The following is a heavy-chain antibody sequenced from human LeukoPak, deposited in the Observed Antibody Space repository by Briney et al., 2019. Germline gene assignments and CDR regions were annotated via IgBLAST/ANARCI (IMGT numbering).Heavy chain of an antibody. CDR3: AKWWSPTGNYDS. J-gene: IGHJ5*01. V-gene: IGHV3-23*01. Sequence: GGSLRLSCAASGFAFSSYAMSWVRQAPRKGLEWVSAISGSGDNTYYRDSMRGRFTISRDNSKNTVFLQMNSLNTEDTAVYYCAKWWSPTGNYDSWGQGTLVTVSS. D-gene: IGHD1-1*01. CDR2: ISGSGDNT. CDR1: GFAFSSYA.